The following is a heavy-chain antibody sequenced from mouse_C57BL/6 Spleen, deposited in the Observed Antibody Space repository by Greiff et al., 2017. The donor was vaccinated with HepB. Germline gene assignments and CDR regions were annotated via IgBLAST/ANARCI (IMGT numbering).Heavy chain of an antibody. Sequence: EVQLQQSGAELVRPGASVKLSCTASGFNIKDYYMHWVKQRPEQGLEWIGRIEREDGDTEYAPKFQGKATMTADTSSNTTYLQLSSLTSEDTVAYYCTRSGPFDYWGQGTTLTVAS. CDR2: IEREDGDT. V-gene: IGHV14-1*01. CDR1: GFNIKDYY. J-gene: IGHJ2*01. CDR3: TRSGPFDY.